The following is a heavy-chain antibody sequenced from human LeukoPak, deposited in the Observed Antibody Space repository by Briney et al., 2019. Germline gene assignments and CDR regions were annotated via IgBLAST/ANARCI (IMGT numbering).Heavy chain of an antibody. CDR3: AKQYSSGYYFYFDY. V-gene: IGHV3-23*01. CDR1: GFTFRIYA. CDR2: ISGSGGST. Sequence: PGGSLRLSCTASGFTFRIYAMSWVRQAPGKGLGWVSAISGSGGSTDYADSVKGRFTISRDNSRNTLYLQMNSLRAEDTALYYCAKQYSSGYYFYFDYWGQGALVTVSS. D-gene: IGHD3-22*01. J-gene: IGHJ4*02.